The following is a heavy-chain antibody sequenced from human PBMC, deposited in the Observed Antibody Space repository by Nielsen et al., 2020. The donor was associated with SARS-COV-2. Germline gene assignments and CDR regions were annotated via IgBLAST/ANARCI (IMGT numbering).Heavy chain of an antibody. J-gene: IGHJ4*02. CDR3: ARIGAYYGSGTYPDH. Sequence: ASVKVSCKASGYTFTNYAINWVRQAPGLGLEWMGWISGYNGNTNYAQKFQGRVTMTTDTSTSTVYMELRSLRFDDTAVYYCARIGAYYGSGTYPDHWGQGTMVTVSS. V-gene: IGHV1-18*01. D-gene: IGHD3-10*01. CDR2: ISGYNGNT. CDR1: GYTFTNYA.